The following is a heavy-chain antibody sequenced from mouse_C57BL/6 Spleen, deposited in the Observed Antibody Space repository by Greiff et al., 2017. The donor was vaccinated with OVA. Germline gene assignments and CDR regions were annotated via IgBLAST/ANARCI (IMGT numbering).Heavy chain of an antibody. CDR2: IRSKSNNYAT. CDR3: VRHPSSGYGYAMDY. D-gene: IGHD3-2*02. Sequence: EVQLVESGGGLVQPKGSLKLSCAASGFSFNTYAMNWVRQAPGKGLEWVARIRSKSNNYATYYADSVKDRFTISRDDSESMLYLQMNNLKTEDTAMYYCVRHPSSGYGYAMDYWGQGTSVTVSS. J-gene: IGHJ4*01. CDR1: GFSFNTYA. V-gene: IGHV10-1*01.